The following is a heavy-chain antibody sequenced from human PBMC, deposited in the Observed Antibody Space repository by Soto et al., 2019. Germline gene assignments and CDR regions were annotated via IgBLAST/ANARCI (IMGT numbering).Heavy chain of an antibody. D-gene: IGHD6-6*01. J-gene: IGHJ4*02. V-gene: IGHV4-59*01. CDR2: IYYSGST. Sequence: SETLSLTCTVSGGSISSYYWSWIRQPPGKGLEWIGYIYYSGSTNYNPSLKSRVTISVDTSKNQFSLKLSSVTAADTAVYYCAGIAARRIDYWGQGTLVTVSS. CDR3: AGIAARRIDY. CDR1: GGSISSYY.